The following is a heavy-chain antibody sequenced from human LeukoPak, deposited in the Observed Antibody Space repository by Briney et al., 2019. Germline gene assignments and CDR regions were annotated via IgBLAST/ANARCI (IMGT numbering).Heavy chain of an antibody. CDR1: GFTFIRFN. CDR3: ARDSLIFGVVTTFDY. Sequence: GGSLRLSCAASGFTFIRFNMNWLRQAPGKGLEWLSYISTTGTIYYAESVKGRFSISRDNAKNSLYLQMNSLRPEDTAVYYCARDSLIFGVVTTFDYWGQGTLVTVSS. V-gene: IGHV3-48*01. J-gene: IGHJ4*02. D-gene: IGHD3-3*01. CDR2: ISTTGTI.